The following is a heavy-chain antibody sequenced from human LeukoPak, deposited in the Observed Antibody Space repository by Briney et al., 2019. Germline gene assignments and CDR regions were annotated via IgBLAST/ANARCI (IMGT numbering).Heavy chain of an antibody. CDR2: IYYSGST. Sequence: PSETLSLTCTVSGVSVSSGSYYWSWIRQPPGKGLEWIGYIYYSGSTNYNPSLKSRVTISVDTSKNRFSLKLSSVTAADTAVYYCARVEVGYAPFDYWGQGTLVSVSS. D-gene: IGHD1-26*01. J-gene: IGHJ4*02. CDR1: GVSVSSGSYY. CDR3: ARVEVGYAPFDY. V-gene: IGHV4-61*01.